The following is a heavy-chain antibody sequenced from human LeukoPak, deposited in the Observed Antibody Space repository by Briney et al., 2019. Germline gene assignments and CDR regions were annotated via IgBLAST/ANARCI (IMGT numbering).Heavy chain of an antibody. CDR3: ARLERRGYCRGGSCYPRGRFDY. CDR1: GGSINGYY. Sequence: SETLSLTCTVSGGSINGYYWSWIRQPPGKGLEWIGYIYYSGSTNYNPSLKSRVTISVDTSNNQFSLKLSSVTAADTAVYYCARLERRGYCRGGSCYPRGRFDYWGQGTLVTVSS. D-gene: IGHD2-15*01. J-gene: IGHJ4*02. CDR2: IYYSGST. V-gene: IGHV4-59*08.